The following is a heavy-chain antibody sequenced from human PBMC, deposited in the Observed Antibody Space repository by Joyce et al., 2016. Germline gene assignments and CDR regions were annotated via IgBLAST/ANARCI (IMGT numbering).Heavy chain of an antibody. V-gene: IGHV3-30*04. J-gene: IGHJ3*02. CDR1: GSIFSGYA. D-gene: IGHD6-13*01. Sequence: QEQLEESGGGVVQRGTSLRLSCTASGSIFSGYAMNGVRQAPGKGLEWVAIISYDGPNKFYADSVRGRFTISRDNYKNTLFLQMNSLTIEDAGVYYCARRSGIPAGRRPGAFDMWGQGTVVTVSS. CDR3: ARRSGIPAGRRPGAFDM. CDR2: ISYDGPNK.